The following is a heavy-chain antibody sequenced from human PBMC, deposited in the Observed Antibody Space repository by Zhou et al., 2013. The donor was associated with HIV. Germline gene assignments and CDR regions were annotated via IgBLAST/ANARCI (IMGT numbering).Heavy chain of an antibody. CDR1: GGTFSSYA. CDR3: ARVPVVVPAAIHSLYYYYYMDV. CDR2: IIPIFGTA. J-gene: IGHJ6*03. Sequence: QVQLVQSGAEVKKPGSSVKVSCKASGGTFSSYAISWVRQAPGQGLEWMGGIIPIFGTANYAQKFQGRVTITTDESTSTAYMELSSLRSEDTAVYYCARVPVVVPAAIHSLYYYYYMDVWGKGTTVTVSS. D-gene: IGHD2-2*02. V-gene: IGHV1-69*05.